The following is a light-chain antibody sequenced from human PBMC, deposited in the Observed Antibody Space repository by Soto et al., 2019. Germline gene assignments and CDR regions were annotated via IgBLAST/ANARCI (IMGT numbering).Light chain of an antibody. J-gene: IGKJ1*01. CDR2: AAS. Sequence: DIQLPQAPSFLSASAGDTVTITCRASQDIRSYLAWYQQKAGRAPKLLIYAASSLQSGVPSRFSGSGSGTDFTLTISSLQPEDFATYYCQQSYSTPPTSGQGTNVDIK. CDR3: QQSYSTPPT. CDR1: QDIRSY. V-gene: IGKV1-39*01.